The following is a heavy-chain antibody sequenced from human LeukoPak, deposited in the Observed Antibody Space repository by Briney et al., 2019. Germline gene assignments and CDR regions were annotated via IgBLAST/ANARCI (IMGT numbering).Heavy chain of an antibody. CDR3: AKDNGDSSGYSLLFDY. J-gene: IGHJ4*02. CDR2: IRYDGSNK. Sequence: GGSLRLSCAASGFTFSSYGMHWVRQAPGKGLEWVAFIRYDGSNKYYADSVKGRFTISRDNSKNTLYPQMNSLRAEDTAVYYCAKDNGDSSGYSLLFDYWGQGTLVTVSS. CDR1: GFTFSSYG. D-gene: IGHD3-22*01. V-gene: IGHV3-30*02.